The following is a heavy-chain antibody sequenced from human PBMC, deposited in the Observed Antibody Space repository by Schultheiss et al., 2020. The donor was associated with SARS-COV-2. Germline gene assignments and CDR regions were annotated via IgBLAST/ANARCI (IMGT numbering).Heavy chain of an antibody. V-gene: IGHV4-61*05. CDR1: GGSISSSSYY. D-gene: IGHD2-2*01. Sequence: SQTLSLTCTVSGGSISSSSYYWSWIRQHPGKGLEWIGYIYYSGSTNYNPSLKSRVTISVDTSKNQFSLKLSSVTAADTAVYYCARAQLGYCSSTSCYTHRGFDYWGQGTLVTVSS. CDR2: IYYSGST. J-gene: IGHJ4*02. CDR3: ARAQLGYCSSTSCYTHRGFDY.